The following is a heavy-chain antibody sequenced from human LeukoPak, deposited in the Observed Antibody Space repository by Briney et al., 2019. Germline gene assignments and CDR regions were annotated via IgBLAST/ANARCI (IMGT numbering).Heavy chain of an antibody. Sequence: PGGSLRLSCAASAFTFSSYWMSWVRQAPGKGLEWVSYISSSGSTIYYADSVKGRFTISRDNAKNSLYLQMNSLRAEDTAVYYCARPSEWLPHYWGQGTLVTVSS. D-gene: IGHD3-3*01. V-gene: IGHV3-48*04. J-gene: IGHJ4*02. CDR3: ARPSEWLPHY. CDR2: ISSSGSTI. CDR1: AFTFSSYW.